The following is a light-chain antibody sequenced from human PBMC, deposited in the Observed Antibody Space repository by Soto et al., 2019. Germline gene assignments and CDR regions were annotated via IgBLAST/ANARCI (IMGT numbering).Light chain of an antibody. CDR1: ESITSW. CDR2: KTS. Sequence: DTQMTQSPSTLPASVGDRVTITCRASESITSWLAWYQQKPGKAPKLLIYKTSTLESGVPSRFSGSGAGTEFTLTISSLQHDDFASYYCQHPWTFGQGTKVEMK. J-gene: IGKJ1*01. V-gene: IGKV1-5*03. CDR3: QHPWT.